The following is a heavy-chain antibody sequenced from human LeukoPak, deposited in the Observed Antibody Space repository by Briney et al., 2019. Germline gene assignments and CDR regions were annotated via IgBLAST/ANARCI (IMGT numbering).Heavy chain of an antibody. CDR2: IIPIFGTA. J-gene: IGHJ4*02. V-gene: IGHV1-69*05. D-gene: IGHD1-26*01. CDR1: GGTFSSYA. CDR3: ASAGPTTGIVGAIED. Sequence: SVKVSCKASGGTFSSYAISWVRQAPGQGLEWMGGIIPIFGTANYAQKFQGRVTITTDEATSTDYMELSSVRCEDTAVYYGASAGPTTGIVGAIEDWDQGTLVTVSS.